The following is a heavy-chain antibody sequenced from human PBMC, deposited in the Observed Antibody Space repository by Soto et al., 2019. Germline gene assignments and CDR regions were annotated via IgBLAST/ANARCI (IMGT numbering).Heavy chain of an antibody. CDR2: ISYSGST. D-gene: IGHD3-22*01. V-gene: IGHV4-59*08. J-gene: IGHJ4*02. CDR1: SSYW. Sequence: SETLSLTCAVFSSYWMSWIRQSPGKGLEWIGYISYSGSTNYNPSLKSRVTISVDTSKNQFSLKLSSVTAADTAVYYCARQDTSGYAFDYWGQGTLVTVSS. CDR3: ARQDTSGYAFDY.